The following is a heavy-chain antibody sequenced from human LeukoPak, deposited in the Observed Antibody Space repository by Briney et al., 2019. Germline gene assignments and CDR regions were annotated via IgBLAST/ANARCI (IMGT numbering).Heavy chain of an antibody. CDR2: ISGSGGST. CDR1: GFTFSSYA. Sequence: GGSLRLSCAASGFTFSSYAMSWVRQAPGKGLEWVSAISGSGGSTYYADSVKGRFTISRDNSKNTLYLQMNSLRAEDTAVYYCAKGRPSLGYCSSTSCSSWFDPWGQGTLVTVSS. CDR3: AKGRPSLGYCSSTSCSSWFDP. J-gene: IGHJ5*02. V-gene: IGHV3-23*01. D-gene: IGHD2-2*01.